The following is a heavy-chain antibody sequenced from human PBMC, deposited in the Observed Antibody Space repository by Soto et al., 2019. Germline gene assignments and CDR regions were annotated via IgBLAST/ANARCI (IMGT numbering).Heavy chain of an antibody. V-gene: IGHV4-34*01. CDR3: ARTYSSSWSPFDY. CDR1: GGSFSGYY. D-gene: IGHD6-13*01. CDR2: INQSGST. Sequence: SSETLSLTCAVYGGSFSGYYWSWIRQPPGKGLEWIGEINQSGSTNYNPSLKSRVTISVDTSKNQFSLKLSSVTAADTGVYYCARTYSSSWSPFDYWGQGTQVT. J-gene: IGHJ4*02.